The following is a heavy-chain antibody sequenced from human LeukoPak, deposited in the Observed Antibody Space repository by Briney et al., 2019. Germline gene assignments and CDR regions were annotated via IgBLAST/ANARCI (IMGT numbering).Heavy chain of an antibody. D-gene: IGHD1-26*01. CDR3: ARDRGVGATPYFDY. J-gene: IGHJ4*02. CDR1: GFTFSSYS. V-gene: IGHV3-21*01. CDR2: ISSSSSYI. Sequence: GGSLRLSCAASGFTFSSYSMNWVRQAPGKGLEWVSFISSSSSYIYYADSVKGRFTISRDNAKNSLYLQMNSLRAEDTAVYYCARDRGVGATPYFDYWGQGTLVTVSS.